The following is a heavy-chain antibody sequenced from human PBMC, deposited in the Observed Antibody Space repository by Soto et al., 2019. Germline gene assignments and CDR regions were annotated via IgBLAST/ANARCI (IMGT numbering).Heavy chain of an antibody. J-gene: IGHJ4*02. CDR1: GGTFSSDA. CDR3: AARLRQYGTSYFYDF. D-gene: IGHD2-8*01. V-gene: IGHV1-69*13. CDR2: IIPIFGTA. Sequence: SVKVSCKASGGTFSSDAISWVRQAPGQGLEWMGGIIPIFGTANYAQKFQGRVTITADESTSTAYMELSSLRSEDTAVYYCAARLRQYGTSYFYDFCGQGTPVTVSS.